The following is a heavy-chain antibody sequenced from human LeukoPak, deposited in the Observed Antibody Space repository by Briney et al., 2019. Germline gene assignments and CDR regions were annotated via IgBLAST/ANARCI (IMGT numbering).Heavy chain of an antibody. J-gene: IGHJ3*02. CDR2: IYHSGST. CDR1: GYSISSGYY. V-gene: IGHV4-38-2*01. D-gene: IGHD3-10*01. CDR3: VRSLLLWFGGPDAFDI. Sequence: SETLSLTCAVSGYSISSGYYWGWIRQPPGKGLEWIGSIYHSGSTYYNPSLKSRVTISVDTSKNQFSLKLSSVTAADTAVYYCVRSLLLWFGGPDAFDIWGQGTMVTVSS.